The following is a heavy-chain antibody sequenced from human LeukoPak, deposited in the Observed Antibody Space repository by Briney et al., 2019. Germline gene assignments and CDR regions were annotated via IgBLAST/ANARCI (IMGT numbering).Heavy chain of an antibody. D-gene: IGHD2-15*01. J-gene: IGHJ3*02. V-gene: IGHV3-21*01. CDR3: ARLSAFPVVAFDI. CDR2: ISSSSSYI. Sequence: PGGSLRLSCAASGFTFSSYSMNWVRQAPGKGLEWVSSISSSSSYIYYADSVKGRFTISRDNAKNSLYLQMNSLRAEDTAVYYCARLSAFPVVAFDIWGQGTMVTVSS. CDR1: GFTFSSYS.